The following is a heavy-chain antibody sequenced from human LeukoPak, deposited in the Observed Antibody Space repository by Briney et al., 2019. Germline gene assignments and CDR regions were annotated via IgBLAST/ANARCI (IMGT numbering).Heavy chain of an antibody. D-gene: IGHD6-13*01. Sequence: GGSLRLSCAASGFTFSSYAMHWVRQAPGKGLEWVAVISYDGSNKYYADSVKGRFTISRDNSKNTLYLQMNSLRAEDTAVYYCARDISSSWFDPWGQGTLVTVSS. CDR2: ISYDGSNK. CDR3: ARDISSSWFDP. V-gene: IGHV3-30-3*01. J-gene: IGHJ5*02. CDR1: GFTFSSYA.